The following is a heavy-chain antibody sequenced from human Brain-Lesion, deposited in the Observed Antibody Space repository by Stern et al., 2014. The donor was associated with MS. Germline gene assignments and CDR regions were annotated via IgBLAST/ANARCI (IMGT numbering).Heavy chain of an antibody. J-gene: IGHJ6*02. CDR2: IYTSGGT. CDR3: ARGTAMIFGANGLDV. V-gene: IGHV4-61*02. CDR1: GGSISSGSYS. D-gene: IGHD3/OR15-3a*01. Sequence: VQLVESGPGLVKPSQALSLTCTVSGGSISSGSYSWTWIRQSAGKGLEWIGRIYTSGGTNYNLSFKSRTPISSDTAKTQFSLKLHSVTAADTAVYYCARGTAMIFGANGLDVWGQGTTVTVSS.